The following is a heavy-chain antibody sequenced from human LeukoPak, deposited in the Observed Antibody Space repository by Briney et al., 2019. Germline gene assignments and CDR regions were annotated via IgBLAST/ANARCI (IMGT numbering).Heavy chain of an antibody. V-gene: IGHV4-59*08. CDR1: GGSISSYY. CDR3: ARHRDSSSWSAHLDY. Sequence: SETLSLTCTASGGSISSYYWSWIRQPPGKGLEWIGYIYYSGSTNYNPSLKSRVTISVDTSKNQFSLKLSSVTAADTAVYYCARHRDSSSWSAHLDYWGQGTLVTVSS. J-gene: IGHJ4*02. D-gene: IGHD6-13*01. CDR2: IYYSGST.